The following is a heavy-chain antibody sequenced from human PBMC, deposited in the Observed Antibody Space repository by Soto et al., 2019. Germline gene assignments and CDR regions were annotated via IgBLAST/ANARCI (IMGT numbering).Heavy chain of an antibody. J-gene: IGHJ3*02. CDR1: GFSFSGHW. V-gene: IGHV3-74*03. Sequence: GGSLRLSCAASGFSFSGHWMHWVRQVPGKGLEWVSRINTDGGSSAYADSVKGRFTISRDNAKNTLYLQMNGLRAEDTAVYYCAREAVYCSRTGCYRGVFDTWGQGTTVTVSS. D-gene: IGHD2-2*01. CDR3: AREAVYCSRTGCYRGVFDT. CDR2: INTDGGSS.